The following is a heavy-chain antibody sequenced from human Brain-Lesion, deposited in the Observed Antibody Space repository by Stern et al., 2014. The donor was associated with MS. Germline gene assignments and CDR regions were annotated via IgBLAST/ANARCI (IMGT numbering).Heavy chain of an antibody. CDR3: AKLWLGELPESPFDY. CDR1: GGSISSSSYY. CDR2: IYYRGGT. D-gene: IGHD3-10*01. V-gene: IGHV4-39*01. J-gene: IGHJ4*02. Sequence: VQLVESGPGLVKPTETLSLTCTVSGGSISSSSYYWGWIRQPPGKGLEWIGRIYYRGGTYYNTSLKSRVTISMDTSKKQFPLRLSSVPAADTAVYFCAKLWLGELPESPFDYWGQGTLVTVSS.